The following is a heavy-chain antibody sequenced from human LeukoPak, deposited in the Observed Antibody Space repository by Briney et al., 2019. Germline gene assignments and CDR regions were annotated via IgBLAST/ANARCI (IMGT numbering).Heavy chain of an antibody. Sequence: GGSLRLSCAASGFTFDDYAMHWVRQAPGMGLEWVSGISWNSGSIGYADSVKGRFTISRDNAKNSLYLQMNSLRAEDTALYYCAKDPSIAALKYFDYWGQGTLVTVSS. CDR2: ISWNSGSI. V-gene: IGHV3-9*01. CDR3: AKDPSIAALKYFDY. J-gene: IGHJ4*02. D-gene: IGHD6-6*01. CDR1: GFTFDDYA.